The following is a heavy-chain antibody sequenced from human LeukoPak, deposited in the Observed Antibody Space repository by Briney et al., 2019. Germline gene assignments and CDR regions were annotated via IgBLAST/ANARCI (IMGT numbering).Heavy chain of an antibody. D-gene: IGHD6-13*01. CDR1: GFTFSSYW. Sequence: GGSLRLSCAASGFTFSSYWMSWVRQAPGKGLEWVANIKEDGSEEYYVDSVKGRFTIPRDNAKNSLYLQMNSLRAEDTAVYYCARGPLIAAAGTTWGQGTLVTVSS. CDR2: IKEDGSEE. J-gene: IGHJ5*02. CDR3: ARGPLIAAAGTT. V-gene: IGHV3-7*01.